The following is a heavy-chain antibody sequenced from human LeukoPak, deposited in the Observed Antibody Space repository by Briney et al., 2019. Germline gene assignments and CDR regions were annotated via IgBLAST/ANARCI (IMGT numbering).Heavy chain of an antibody. CDR1: GFTFSSYS. D-gene: IGHD6-19*01. J-gene: IGHJ4*02. Sequence: GGSLRLSCAASGFTFSSYSMNWVRQAPGKGLEWVSSISSSSSYIYYADSVKGRFTISRDNAKNSLYLQMNSLRVEDTAVYYCARDSESWTVTGPRFDYWAREPWSPSPQ. CDR2: ISSSSSYI. CDR3: ARDSESWTVTGPRFDY. V-gene: IGHV3-21*01.